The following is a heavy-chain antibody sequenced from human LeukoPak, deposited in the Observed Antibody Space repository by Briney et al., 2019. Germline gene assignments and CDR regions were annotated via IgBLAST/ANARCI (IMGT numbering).Heavy chain of an antibody. CDR1: GFTFSTFA. J-gene: IGHJ5*02. Sequence: GGSLRLSCAASGFTFSTFAMRWVRQAPGKGLVWVSSISTTVGNTYYADSVKGRFTISRDNSNNTLYLQMNSLTAEDTAVYYCTKRAEFGGFDPWGQGTLVTVSS. V-gene: IGHV3-23*01. D-gene: IGHD3-10*01. CDR2: ISTTVGNT. CDR3: TKRAEFGGFDP.